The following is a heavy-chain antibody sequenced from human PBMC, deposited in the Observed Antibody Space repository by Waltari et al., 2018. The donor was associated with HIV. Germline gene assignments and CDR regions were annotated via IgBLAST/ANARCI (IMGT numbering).Heavy chain of an antibody. CDR2: IHYSGTV. J-gene: IGHJ5*02. D-gene: IGHD3-3*01. CDR3: ARNWDEFWSGSTHPGLDP. CDR1: RGSVISYF. Sequence: QVQLRESGPGLVTPSETLSPTCSVSRGSVISYFWSWIRQSPGKGLEWIGQIHYSGTVTYNPSLKSRVMISVDSSRNQFFLDLNSVTAADTAVYYCARNWDEFWSGSTHPGLDPWGPGILVTVSS. V-gene: IGHV4-59*02.